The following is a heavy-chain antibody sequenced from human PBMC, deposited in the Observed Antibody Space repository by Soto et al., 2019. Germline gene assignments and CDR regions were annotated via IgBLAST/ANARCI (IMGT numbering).Heavy chain of an antibody. CDR2: ISWNSGSI. J-gene: IGHJ5*02. CDR3: AREPNLLLWFGTFDP. V-gene: IGHV3-9*01. Sequence: GGSLRLSCAASGFTFDDYAMHWVRQAPGKGLEWVSGISWNSGSIGYADSVKGRFTISRDNAKNSLYLQMNSLRAEDTAVYYCAREPNLLLWFGTFDPWGQGTLVTVSS. CDR1: GFTFDDYA. D-gene: IGHD3-10*01.